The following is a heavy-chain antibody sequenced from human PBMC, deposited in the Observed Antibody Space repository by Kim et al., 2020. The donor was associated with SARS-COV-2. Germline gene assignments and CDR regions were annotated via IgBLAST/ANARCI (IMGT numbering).Heavy chain of an antibody. J-gene: IGHJ5*02. Sequence: ASVKVSCKASGYTFTSYGISWVRQAPGQWLEWMGWISAYNGNTNYAQKLQGRVTMTTDTSTSTAYMELRSLRSDDTAVYYCARGPPIAAAGWFDPWGQGTLVTVSS. CDR1: GYTFTSYG. CDR3: ARGPPIAAAGWFDP. V-gene: IGHV1-18*01. CDR2: ISAYNGNT. D-gene: IGHD6-13*01.